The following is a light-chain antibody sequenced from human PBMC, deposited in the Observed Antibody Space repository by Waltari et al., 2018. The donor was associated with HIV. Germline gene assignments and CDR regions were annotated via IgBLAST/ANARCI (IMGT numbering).Light chain of an antibody. CDR2: DDS. Sequence: SYVLTQAPSVSVAPGQTARITCGGHNFGSKTVHWYQQNPGQAPVLVVEDDSDRPSGTPERFSGSNSGNTATLTSSRVEAGDEADYYCQVWDRSSDHVLFGGGTKLTVL. CDR3: QVWDRSSDHVL. J-gene: IGLJ2*01. V-gene: IGLV3-21*02. CDR1: NFGSKT.